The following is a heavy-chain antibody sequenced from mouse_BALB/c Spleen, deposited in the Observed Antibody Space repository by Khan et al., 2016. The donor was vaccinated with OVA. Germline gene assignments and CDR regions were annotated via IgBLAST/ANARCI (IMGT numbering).Heavy chain of an antibody. J-gene: IGHJ1*01. D-gene: IGHD1-1*02. Sequence: EVELVESGGGLVQPGGSRKLSCAASGFTFSSFGMHWVRQAPEKGLEWVAYISSGRSTIYYADTVKGRFTISRDNPKNTLFLQMTSLRSEDTAMYYCAREDYGHWYFDVWGAGTTVTVSS. CDR2: ISSGRSTI. CDR1: GFTFSSFG. V-gene: IGHV5-17*02. CDR3: AREDYGHWYFDV.